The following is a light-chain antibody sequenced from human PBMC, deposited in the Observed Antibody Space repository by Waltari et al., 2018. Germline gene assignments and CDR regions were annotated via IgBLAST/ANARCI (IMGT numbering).Light chain of an antibody. CDR2: WAS. V-gene: IGKV4-1*01. CDR1: QSVLYSSNNKNY. J-gene: IGKJ2*03. Sequence: DIVMTQSPDSLAVSLGERATINCKSSQSVLYSSNNKNYLAWYQQKPGQPPKLLIYWASTQESGVPDRFSGSGSGTDFTLTISSLQAEDVAVYYCQQYYSTLGFGQGTKLEIK. CDR3: QQYYSTLG.